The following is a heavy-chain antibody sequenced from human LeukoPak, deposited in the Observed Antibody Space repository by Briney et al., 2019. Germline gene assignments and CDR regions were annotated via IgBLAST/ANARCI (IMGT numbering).Heavy chain of an antibody. D-gene: IGHD2-2*01. CDR3: ARLSSTSGDY. CDR2: IYHSGST. CDR1: GYSISSGYY. V-gene: IGHV4-38-2*01. Sequence: KPSETLSLTCAVSGYSISSGYYWGWIRQPPGKGLEWIGSIYHSGSTYYNPSLKSRATISVDTSKNQFSLKLSSVTAADTAVYYCARLSSTSGDYWGQGTLVTVSS. J-gene: IGHJ4*02.